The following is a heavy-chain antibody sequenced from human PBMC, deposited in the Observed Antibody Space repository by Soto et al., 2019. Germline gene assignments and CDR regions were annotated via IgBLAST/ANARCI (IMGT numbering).Heavy chain of an antibody. D-gene: IGHD1-1*01. J-gene: IGHJ4*02. Sequence: SETLSLTCAVYGGSFSGYYWSWIRQPPGKGLEWIGEINHSGSTNYNPSLKSRVTISVDTSKNQFSLKLSSVTAADTAVYYCANLGASNWNLDLWGQGTLVTVSS. V-gene: IGHV4-34*01. CDR1: GGSFSGYY. CDR2: INHSGST. CDR3: ANLGASNWNLDL.